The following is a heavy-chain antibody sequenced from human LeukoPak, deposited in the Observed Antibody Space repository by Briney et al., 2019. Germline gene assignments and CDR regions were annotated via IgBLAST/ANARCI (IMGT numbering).Heavy chain of an antibody. CDR1: GGSISSGGYY. Sequence: SETLSLTCTVSGGSISSGGYYWSWIRQPPGKGLEWIGYIYHSGSTYYNPSLKSRVTISVGRSKNQFSLKLSSVTAADTAVYYCARDSVAGDRATDYWGQGTLVTVSS. J-gene: IGHJ4*02. D-gene: IGHD6-19*01. CDR2: IYHSGST. CDR3: ARDSVAGDRATDY. V-gene: IGHV4-30-2*01.